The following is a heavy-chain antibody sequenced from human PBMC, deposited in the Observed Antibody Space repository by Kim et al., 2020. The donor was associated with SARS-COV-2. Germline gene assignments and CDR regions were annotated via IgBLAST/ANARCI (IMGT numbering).Heavy chain of an antibody. D-gene: IGHD2-2*01. V-gene: IGHV4-39*01. CDR3: ARRGPGGRATAVFCP. Sequence: SETLSLTCTVSGGSISSGSYFWAWIRKTPGKGLEWIGHIDYSGRTYYQPSLMGRVTISVDRSKNQFSLRVSSVTAAGTAIYYCARRGPGGRATAVFCPWG. CDR2: IDYSGRT. J-gene: IGHJ5*02. CDR1: GGSISSGSYF.